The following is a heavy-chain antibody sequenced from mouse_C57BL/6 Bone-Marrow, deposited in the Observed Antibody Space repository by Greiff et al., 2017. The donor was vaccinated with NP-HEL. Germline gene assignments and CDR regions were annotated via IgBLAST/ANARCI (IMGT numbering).Heavy chain of an antibody. CDR3: AREVSTCEDWYFDG. D-gene: IGHD2-13*01. V-gene: IGHV2-3*01. J-gene: IGHJ1*03. Sequence: VKLMESGPGLVAPSPSLSISCTASGYSLTSYGVSWVRQPPGKGLEWLGVIWGYGSTNCHSPLIYRLGISKDNSKSKVFLKLNSLQTDDTAAYYCAREVSTCEDWYFDGWGTGTTVTVAS. CDR2: IWGYGST. CDR1: GYSLTSYG.